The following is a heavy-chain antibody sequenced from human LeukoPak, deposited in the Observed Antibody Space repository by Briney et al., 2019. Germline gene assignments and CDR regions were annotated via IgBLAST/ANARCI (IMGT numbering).Heavy chain of an antibody. D-gene: IGHD5-18*01. Sequence: GRSLRLSCAASGFTFSNYAMHWVRQAPGKGLEWVAVISYDGSNKYYADSVKGRFTISRDNSKNTLYLQMNSLRAEDTAVYYCARGLRDTAMVTGFDYWGQGTLVTVSS. CDR3: ARGLRDTAMVTGFDY. J-gene: IGHJ4*02. CDR2: ISYDGSNK. CDR1: GFTFSNYA. V-gene: IGHV3-30-3*01.